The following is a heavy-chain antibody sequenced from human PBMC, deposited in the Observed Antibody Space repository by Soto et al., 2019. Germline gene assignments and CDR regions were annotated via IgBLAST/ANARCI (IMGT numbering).Heavy chain of an antibody. CDR3: AKERNNWNYGYYYYGMDV. J-gene: IGHJ6*02. V-gene: IGHV3-23*01. CDR2: ISGSGGST. Sequence: GGSLRLSCAASGFTFSSYAMSWVRQAPGKGLEWVSAISGSGGSTYYADSVKGRFTISRDNSKNTLYLQMNSLRAEDTAVYYCAKERNNWNYGYYYYGMDVWGQGTTVTVSS. CDR1: GFTFSSYA. D-gene: IGHD1-7*01.